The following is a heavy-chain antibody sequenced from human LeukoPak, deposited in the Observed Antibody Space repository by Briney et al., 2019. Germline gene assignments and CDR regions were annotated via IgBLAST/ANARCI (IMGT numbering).Heavy chain of an antibody. Sequence: SETLSLTCTVSGGSISSGDYYWSWIRQPPGKGLEWIGYIYYSGSTYYNPSLKSRVTISVDTSKNQFSLKLSSVTAADTAVYYCARDSSADTPTLDDAFDIWGQGTMVTVSS. D-gene: IGHD2-2*02. CDR1: GGSISSGDYY. CDR2: IYYSGST. CDR3: ARDSSADTPTLDDAFDI. V-gene: IGHV4-30-4*08. J-gene: IGHJ3*02.